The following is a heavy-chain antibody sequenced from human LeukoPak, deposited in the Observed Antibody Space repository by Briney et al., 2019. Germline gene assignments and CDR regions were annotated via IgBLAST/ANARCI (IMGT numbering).Heavy chain of an antibody. D-gene: IGHD4-17*01. Sequence: GGSLRLSCVVSGFTFSNAWMNWVRQAPGKGLEWVGRIKSKVAGGTTDYAAPVKGRFTISRGDSKNTLYLQMNSLKTEDTAVYYCASYTLTTPYFFDYWGQGTLVTVSS. CDR2: IKSKVAGGTT. CDR3: ASYTLTTPYFFDY. J-gene: IGHJ4*02. V-gene: IGHV3-15*07. CDR1: GFTFSNAW.